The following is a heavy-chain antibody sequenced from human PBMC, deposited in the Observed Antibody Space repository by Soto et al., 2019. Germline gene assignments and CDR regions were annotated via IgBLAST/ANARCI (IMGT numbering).Heavy chain of an antibody. V-gene: IGHV1-69*08. CDR1: GGTFSSYT. D-gene: IGHD4-17*01. CDR2: IIPILGIA. CDR3: ARESVEGDYGPYAFDI. J-gene: IGHJ3*02. Sequence: QVQLVQSGAEVTKPGSSVKVSCKASGGTFSSYTISWVRQAPGQGLEWMGRIIPILGIANYAQQFQGRVTSTADKSTSTAYMELSSLRSEDTAVYYCARESVEGDYGPYAFDIWGQGTMVTVSS.